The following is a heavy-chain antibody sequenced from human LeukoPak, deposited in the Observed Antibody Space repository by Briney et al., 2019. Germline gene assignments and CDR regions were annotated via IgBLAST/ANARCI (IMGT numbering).Heavy chain of an antibody. J-gene: IGHJ5*02. CDR3: ARRATYYYGSGNLDP. CDR1: GGSFSGYS. D-gene: IGHD3-10*01. Sequence: SETLSLTCAVYGGSFSGYSWTWIRQPPGKGLEWIGEFNHSGSTNYNPSLKSRVTISVDTSKNQFSLKLTSVTAADTAVYYCARRATYYYGSGNLDPWGQGTLVTVSS. V-gene: IGHV4-34*01. CDR2: FNHSGST.